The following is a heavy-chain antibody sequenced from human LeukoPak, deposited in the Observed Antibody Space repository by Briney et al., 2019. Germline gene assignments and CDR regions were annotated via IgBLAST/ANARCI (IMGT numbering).Heavy chain of an antibody. CDR3: ARDPGDGNNPWDALDI. V-gene: IGHV3-74*01. CDR2: IKSDGSST. CDR1: GFTFSRHW. J-gene: IGHJ3*02. D-gene: IGHD4-23*01. Sequence: GGSLRLSCAASGFTFSRHWMHWVRHAPGEGLVWVSRIKSDGSSTSYADSVRGRFTISRDNAKNTLYLQMNSLRGEDTALYYCARDPGDGNNPWDALDIWGQGTMVTVSP.